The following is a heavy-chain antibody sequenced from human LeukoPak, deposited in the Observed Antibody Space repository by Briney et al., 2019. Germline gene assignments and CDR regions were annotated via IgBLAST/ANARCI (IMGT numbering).Heavy chain of an antibody. D-gene: IGHD5-24*01. CDR2: IIPIFGTA. CDR1: GGTFSSYA. Sequence: SVKVSCKASGGTFSSYAISWVRQAPGQGLEWMGGIIPIFGTANYAQKFQGRVTITTDESTSTAYMELSSLRSEDTAVYYCATPDGYTAQGMDVWGQGTTVTVSS. J-gene: IGHJ6*02. CDR3: ATPDGYTAQGMDV. V-gene: IGHV1-69*05.